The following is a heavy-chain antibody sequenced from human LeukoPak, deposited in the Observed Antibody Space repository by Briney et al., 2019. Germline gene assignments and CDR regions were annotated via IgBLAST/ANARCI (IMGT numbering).Heavy chain of an antibody. D-gene: IGHD3-16*01. J-gene: IGHJ6*03. CDR1: GFTVSSNY. CDR3: ARDPRRITDAYYSYYMDV. Sequence: PGGSLRLSCAASGFTVSSNYMSWVRQAPGKGLEWVSVIYSSGSASYADSVKGRFTIPRDNSRNTLYLQMNSLRAEDTAVYYCARDPRRITDAYYSYYMDVWGKGTTVTVSS. V-gene: IGHV3-53*01. CDR2: IYSSGSA.